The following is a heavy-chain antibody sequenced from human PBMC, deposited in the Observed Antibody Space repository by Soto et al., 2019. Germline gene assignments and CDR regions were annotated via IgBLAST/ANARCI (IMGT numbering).Heavy chain of an antibody. CDR3: ARDVGYSSGWPRDAFDI. J-gene: IGHJ3*02. Sequence: ASVKVSCKASGYTFTSYAMHWVRQAPGQRLEWMGWINAGNGNTKYSQKFQGRVTITRDTSASTAYMELSSLRSEDTAVYYCARDVGYSSGWPRDAFDIWGQGTMVTVS. D-gene: IGHD6-19*01. V-gene: IGHV1-3*01. CDR2: INAGNGNT. CDR1: GYTFTSYA.